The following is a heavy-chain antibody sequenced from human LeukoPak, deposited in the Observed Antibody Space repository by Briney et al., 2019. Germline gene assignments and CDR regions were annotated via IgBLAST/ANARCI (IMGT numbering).Heavy chain of an antibody. CDR1: GFTFSSYA. V-gene: IGHV3-23*01. CDR2: ISGSGGST. CDR3: AKDPIAVRGVIMSL. D-gene: IGHD3-10*01. J-gene: IGHJ4*02. Sequence: GGSLRLSCAASGFTFSSYAMSWVRQAPGKGLEWVSAISGSGGSTYYADSVKGRFTISRDNSKNTLYLQMNSLRAEDTAVYYCAKDPIAVRGVIMSLWGQGTLVTVSS.